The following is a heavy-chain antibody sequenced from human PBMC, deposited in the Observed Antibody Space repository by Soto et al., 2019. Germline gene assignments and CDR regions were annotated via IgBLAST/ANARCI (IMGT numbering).Heavy chain of an antibody. V-gene: IGHV3-7*01. D-gene: IGHD3-3*01. CDR3: ARARLWSGYSYPNFDY. Sequence: PGGSLRLSCEASGFTFSNYAMSWVRQAPGKGLEWVANIKQDGSEKYYVDSVKGRFTISRDNAKNSLYLQMNSLRAEDTAVYYCARARLWSGYSYPNFDYWGQGTLVTVSS. CDR2: IKQDGSEK. J-gene: IGHJ4*02. CDR1: GFTFSNYA.